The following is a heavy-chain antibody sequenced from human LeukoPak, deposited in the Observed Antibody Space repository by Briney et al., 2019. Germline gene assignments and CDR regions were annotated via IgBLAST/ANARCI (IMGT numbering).Heavy chain of an antibody. CDR2: ITGSGDTT. CDR1: GFTLSVYA. J-gene: IGHJ4*02. Sequence: GGSLRLSCAASGFTLSVYAMTCVRQAPRKGLEWVSGITGSGDTTYSADAVRGRFPISRDNSRNTLYLQMNSVRGDDPAVYYCAKRDAYDSSRYYPLHEKWGKGTLVTVSS. V-gene: IGHV3-23*01. CDR3: AKRDAYDSSRYYPLHEK. D-gene: IGHD3-22*01.